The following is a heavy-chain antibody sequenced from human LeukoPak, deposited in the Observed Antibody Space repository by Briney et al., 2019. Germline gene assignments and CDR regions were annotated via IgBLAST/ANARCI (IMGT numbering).Heavy chain of an antibody. Sequence: GGSLRLSCAASGFTFSSYEMNWVRQAPGKGLEWVSYISSSGSTIYYADSVKGRFTISRDNAKNSLHLQMNSLRAEDTAVYYCARDLTTVTTSWGQGTLVTVSS. CDR2: ISSSGSTI. CDR1: GFTFSSYE. J-gene: IGHJ5*02. D-gene: IGHD4-17*01. CDR3: ARDLTTVTTS. V-gene: IGHV3-48*03.